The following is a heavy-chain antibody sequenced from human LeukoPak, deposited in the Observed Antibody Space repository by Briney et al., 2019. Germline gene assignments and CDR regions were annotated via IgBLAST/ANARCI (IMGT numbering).Heavy chain of an antibody. CDR1: GGTFSSYA. CDR3: AREVVVPAELDY. D-gene: IGHD2-2*01. V-gene: IGHV1-18*01. CDR2: ISAYNGNT. Sequence: GASVKVSCKASGGTFSSYAISWVRQAPGQGLEWMGWISAYNGNTNYAQKLQGRVTMTTDTSTSTAYMELRSLRSDDTAVYYCAREVVVPAELDYWGQGTLVTVSS. J-gene: IGHJ4*02.